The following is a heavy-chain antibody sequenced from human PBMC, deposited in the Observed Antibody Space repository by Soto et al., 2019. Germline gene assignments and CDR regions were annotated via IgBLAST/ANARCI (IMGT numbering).Heavy chain of an antibody. D-gene: IGHD4-17*01. CDR2: ISSSGSTI. CDR1: GFTFSSYE. J-gene: IGHJ4*02. Sequence: PGGSLRLSFASSGFTFSSYEMNWVRQAPGKGLEWVSYISSSGSTIYYADSVKGRFTISRDNAKNSLYLQMNSLRAEDTAVYYCARSHDYGDYVSGYWGQGTLVTVSS. V-gene: IGHV3-48*03. CDR3: ARSHDYGDYVSGY.